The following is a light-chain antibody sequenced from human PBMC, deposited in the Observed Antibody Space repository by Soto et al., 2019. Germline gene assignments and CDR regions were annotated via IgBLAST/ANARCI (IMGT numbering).Light chain of an antibody. J-gene: IGKJ4*01. V-gene: IGKV1-33*01. Sequence: DIQMTQSPSSLSASVGDRVTITCRASQSISTYLNWYQQKAGLAPKLLIYAASSLQSGVPSRFSGSGSGTDFTFTISSLQPEDIATYYCQQYDNLPLTFGGGTKVDIK. CDR1: QSISTY. CDR2: AAS. CDR3: QQYDNLPLT.